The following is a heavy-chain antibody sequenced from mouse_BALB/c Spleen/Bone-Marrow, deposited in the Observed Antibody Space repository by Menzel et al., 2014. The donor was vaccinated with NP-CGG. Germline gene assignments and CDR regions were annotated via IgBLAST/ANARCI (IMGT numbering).Heavy chain of an antibody. CDR1: GISITTGNYR. D-gene: IGHD2-4*01. V-gene: IGHV3-5*02. CDR3: ARGAMITTGYFDY. Sequence: EVQRVESGPGLVKPSQTVSLTCTVIGISITTGNYRWSWIRQFPENKLEWIGYIYYSGTITYNPSLTSRTTITRDTSKNQFFLEMNSLTAEDTATYYCARGAMITTGYFDYWGQGTTLTVSS. CDR2: IYYSGTI. J-gene: IGHJ2*01.